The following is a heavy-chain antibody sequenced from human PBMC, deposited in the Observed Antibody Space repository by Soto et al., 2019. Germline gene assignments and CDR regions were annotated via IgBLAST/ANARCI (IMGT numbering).Heavy chain of an antibody. CDR3: ARDFSVGRITMVRGVPGY. CDR2: INPNSGGT. J-gene: IGHJ4*02. Sequence: ASVKVSCKASGYSFTGYYMHWVRQAPGQGLEWMGWINPNSGGTNYAQKFQGRVTMTRDTSISTAYVELTRLTPDDTAVYYCARDFSVGRITMVRGVPGYWGQGTLVTVSS. D-gene: IGHD3-10*01. V-gene: IGHV1-2*02. CDR1: GYSFTGYY.